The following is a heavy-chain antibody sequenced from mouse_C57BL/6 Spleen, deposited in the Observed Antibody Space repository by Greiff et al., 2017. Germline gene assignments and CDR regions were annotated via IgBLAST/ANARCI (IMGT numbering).Heavy chain of an antibody. J-gene: IGHJ2*01. V-gene: IGHV1-62-2*01. D-gene: IGHD1-1*01. Sequence: QVQLKESGAELVKPGASVKLSCKASGYTFTEYTIHWVKQRSGQGLEWIGWFYPGSGSIKYNEKFKDKATLTADKSSSTVYMELSRLTSEDSAVYFCARHEDPNNGSKDFIDYWGQGTTLTVSS. CDR2: FYPGSGSI. CDR3: ARHEDPNNGSKDFIDY. CDR1: GYTFTEYT.